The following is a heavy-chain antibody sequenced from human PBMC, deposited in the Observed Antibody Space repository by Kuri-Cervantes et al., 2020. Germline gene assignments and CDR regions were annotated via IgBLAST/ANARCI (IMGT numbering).Heavy chain of an antibody. CDR2: IKTDGTEK. CDR1: GFTFRDYW. J-gene: IGHJ6*03. V-gene: IGHV3-7*01. CDR3: ARVGYDSLYYYYMGV. Sequence: GGSLRLSCVVSGFTFRDYWMTWVRQAPGKGLEWVASIKTDGTEKYYVDSVKGRFTISRDNSKNTLYLQMNSLRAEDTAVYYCARVGYDSLYYYYMGVWGKGTTVTVSS. D-gene: IGHD5-12*01.